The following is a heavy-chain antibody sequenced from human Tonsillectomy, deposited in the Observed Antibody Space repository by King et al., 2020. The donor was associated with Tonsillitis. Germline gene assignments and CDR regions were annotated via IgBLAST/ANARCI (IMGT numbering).Heavy chain of an antibody. CDR3: AVYCGSTSCYSRGVNS. Sequence: VQLVESGGGLVQPGGSLRLSCAASGFTFSSYWMYWVRQAPGEGLVWVSRINSDGSSTSYADSVKGRFTISRDNAKNTLYLQMNGRRAEDTAVYYCAVYCGSTSCYSRGVNSWGQGTLVTVSS. CDR1: GFTFSSYW. CDR2: INSDGSST. V-gene: IGHV3-74*01. J-gene: IGHJ4*02. D-gene: IGHD2-2*01.